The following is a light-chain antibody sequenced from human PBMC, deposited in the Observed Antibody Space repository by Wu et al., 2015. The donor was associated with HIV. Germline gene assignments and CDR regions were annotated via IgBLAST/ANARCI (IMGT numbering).Light chain of an antibody. CDR1: QSVSSN. Sequence: EIVMTQSPATLSVSPGERATLSCRASQSVSSNLAWYQQKPGQAPRLLIYGASTRATGIPARFSGSGSGTEFTLTISGLQSEDFAVYYCQQYNNWPPYSFGQGTKLXIK. CDR2: GAS. V-gene: IGKV3-15*01. CDR3: QQYNNWPPYS. J-gene: IGKJ2*03.